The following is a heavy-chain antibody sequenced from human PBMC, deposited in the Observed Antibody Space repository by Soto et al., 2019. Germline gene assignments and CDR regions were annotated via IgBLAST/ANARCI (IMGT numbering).Heavy chain of an antibody. CDR2: TGNKANNYPT. CDR3: ATPRGSGSYSAFDV. CDR1: GFIFSDHY. J-gene: IGHJ3*01. V-gene: IGHV3-72*01. Sequence: EVQLVESGGGLVQPGESLRLSCAVSGFIFSDHYIDWVRQAPGKGLEWVGRTGNKANNYPTEYAASVAGRFTVSRDDSKNSVHLQMNSLKTEDTAVYYCATPRGSGSYSAFDVWGQGTMVTVSS. D-gene: IGHD1-26*01.